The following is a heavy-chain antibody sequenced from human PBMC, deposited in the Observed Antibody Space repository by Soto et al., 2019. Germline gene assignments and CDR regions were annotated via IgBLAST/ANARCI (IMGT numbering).Heavy chain of an antibody. J-gene: IGHJ6*02. CDR1: GGTFSSYA. Sequence: QVQLVQSGAEVKKPGSSVKVSCKASGGTFSSYAISWVRQAPGQGLDWMGGIIAIFGTPGYAQKFQGRVTITAAEPTSTAYVELSSLRSEDTAVYYWAKPQSIRDYYYGMDVWGQGTTVTVSS. D-gene: IGHD3-10*01. CDR3: AKPQSIRDYYYGMDV. V-gene: IGHV1-69*12. CDR2: IIAIFGTP.